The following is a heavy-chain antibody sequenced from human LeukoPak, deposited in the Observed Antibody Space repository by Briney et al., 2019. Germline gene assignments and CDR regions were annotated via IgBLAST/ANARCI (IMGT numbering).Heavy chain of an antibody. CDR2: ISSSSSTI. CDR1: GFTFSSYS. CDR3: ARASIVDY. J-gene: IGHJ4*02. Sequence: GGSLRLSCAASGFTFSSYSMNWARQAPGKGLEWVSYISSSSSTIYYADSVKGRFTISRDNAKNSLYLQMNSLRAEDTAVYYCARASIVDYWGQGTLVTVSS. V-gene: IGHV3-48*01. D-gene: IGHD6-6*01.